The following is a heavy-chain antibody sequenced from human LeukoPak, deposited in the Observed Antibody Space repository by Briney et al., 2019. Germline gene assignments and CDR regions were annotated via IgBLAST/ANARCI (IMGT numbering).Heavy chain of an antibody. Sequence: ASETLSLTCTVSGGSVSSYYWSWIRQPPGKGLEWIGYIYYSGTTNYNPSLKSRVTMSVNPSNNQFSLKMTSVTAADTAVYYCARDPIISGYYVIVPTSIGLPDVWGKGTTVTVSS. V-gene: IGHV4-59*02. CDR1: GGSVSSYY. CDR3: ARDPIISGYYVIVPTSIGLPDV. J-gene: IGHJ6*04. D-gene: IGHD5-12*01. CDR2: IYYSGTT.